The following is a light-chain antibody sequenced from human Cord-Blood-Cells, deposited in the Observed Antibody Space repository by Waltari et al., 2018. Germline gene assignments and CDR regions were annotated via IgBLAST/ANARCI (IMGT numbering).Light chain of an antibody. Sequence: QSALTQPASVSGSPGQSITIPCTGTSSDVGGYNYVSWYQQHPGKAPKLMIYDVSNRPSGVSSRCSGSKSGNTACLTISGLQAEDEAEYYCSSYTSSSTWVFGGGTKLTVL. CDR1: SSDVGGYNY. V-gene: IGLV2-14*01. CDR2: DVS. J-gene: IGLJ3*02. CDR3: SSYTSSSTWV.